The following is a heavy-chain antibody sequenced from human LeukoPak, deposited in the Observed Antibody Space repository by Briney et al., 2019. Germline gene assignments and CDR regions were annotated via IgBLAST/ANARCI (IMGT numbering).Heavy chain of an antibody. D-gene: IGHD1-26*01. CDR1: GFTFGNYA. CDR3: AKVRVGATTCYFDY. J-gene: IGHJ4*02. Sequence: GGSLRLSCAASGFTFGNYAMSWVRQAPGKGLEWVSAISGSGGSTYYADSVKGRFTISRDNSKNTLYLQMNSLRAEDTAVYYCAKVRVGATTCYFDYWGQGTLVTVSS. CDR2: ISGSGGST. V-gene: IGHV3-23*01.